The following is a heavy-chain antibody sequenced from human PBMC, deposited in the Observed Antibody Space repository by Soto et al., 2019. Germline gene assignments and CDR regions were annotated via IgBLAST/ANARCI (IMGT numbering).Heavy chain of an antibody. D-gene: IGHD3-10*02. J-gene: IGHJ4*02. Sequence: QVQLQESGPGLVKPAETLSLTCTVSGGSISSYYWSWIRQPPGKGLEWIGYIYYSGSTNYNPSLQRRFTMSLDTSKNQFFLKLTSVTAADTAVYYCARHPMSAFDYWGQGTLVTVSS. V-gene: IGHV4-59*08. CDR3: ARHPMSAFDY. CDR2: IYYSGST. CDR1: GGSISSYY.